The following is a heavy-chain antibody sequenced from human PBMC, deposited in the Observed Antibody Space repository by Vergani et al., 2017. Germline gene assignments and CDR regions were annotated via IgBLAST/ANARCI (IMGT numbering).Heavy chain of an antibody. CDR1: GGTFSSYT. D-gene: IGHD6-6*01. Sequence: QVQLVQSGAEVKKPGSSVKVSCKASGGTFSSYTINWVRQAPGQGLEWMGGIIPIFGTSNYAQKFQGRVTITADESTSTAYMELGSLRSEDTAVYYCATIGIAARRQRDYWGQGTLVTVSS. CDR3: ATIGIAARRQRDY. CDR2: IIPIFGTS. J-gene: IGHJ4*02. V-gene: IGHV1-69*01.